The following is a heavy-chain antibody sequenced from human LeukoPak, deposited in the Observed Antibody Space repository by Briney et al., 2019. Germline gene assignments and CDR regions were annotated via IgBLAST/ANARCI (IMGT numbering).Heavy chain of an antibody. J-gene: IGHJ4*02. Sequence: GGSLRLSCAASGFTFSSYEMNWVRQAPGKGLEWVSYISSSGSTIYYADSVKGRFTISRDNAKNSLYLQMNSPRAEDTAVYYCARDGTAMGFFDYWGQGTLVTVSS. CDR2: ISSSGSTI. CDR1: GFTFSSYE. V-gene: IGHV3-48*03. D-gene: IGHD5-18*01. CDR3: ARDGTAMGFFDY.